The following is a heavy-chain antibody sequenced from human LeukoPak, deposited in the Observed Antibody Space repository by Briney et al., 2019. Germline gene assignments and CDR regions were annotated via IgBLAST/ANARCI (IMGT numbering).Heavy chain of an antibody. CDR2: IWYDGSNK. CDR1: GFTFSSYG. V-gene: IGHV3-33*01. J-gene: IGHJ6*02. D-gene: IGHD6-19*01. CDR3: ARPIAVAEYYYYYGMDV. Sequence: GGSLRLSCAASGFTFSSYGMHWVRQAPGKGLEWVAVIWYDGSNKYYADSVKGRFTISRDNSKNTLYLQMNSLRAEDTAVYYCARPIAVAEYYYYYGMDVWGQGTTVTVSS.